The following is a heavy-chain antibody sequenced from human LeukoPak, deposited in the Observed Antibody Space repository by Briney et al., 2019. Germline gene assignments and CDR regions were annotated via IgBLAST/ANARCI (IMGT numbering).Heavy chain of an antibody. CDR2: IYTSGST. D-gene: IGHD2-21*01. Sequence: PSETLSLTCTVSGGSFSSGSHYWSWIRQPAGKGLEWIGRIYTSGSTNYNPSLKSRVIISVDTSKNQFSLKLSSVTAADTAVYYCARGGGDWGFHQSDYWGQGTLVTVSS. J-gene: IGHJ4*02. V-gene: IGHV4-61*02. CDR3: ARGGGDWGFHQSDY. CDR1: GGSFSSGSHY.